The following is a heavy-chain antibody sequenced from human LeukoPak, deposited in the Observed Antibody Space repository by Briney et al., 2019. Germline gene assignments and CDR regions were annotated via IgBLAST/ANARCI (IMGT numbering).Heavy chain of an antibody. D-gene: IGHD2-8*02. Sequence: PGRSLRLSCAASGFTFSNFAMHWVRQAPGKGLEWVSVISYDGSYKYYADSVRGRFTISRDNSKSTLSLQMNSLRAEDTAIYYCATYRQVLLPFESWGQGTLVTVSS. CDR2: ISYDGSYK. CDR1: GFTFSNFA. V-gene: IGHV3-30*04. J-gene: IGHJ4*02. CDR3: ATYRQVLLPFES.